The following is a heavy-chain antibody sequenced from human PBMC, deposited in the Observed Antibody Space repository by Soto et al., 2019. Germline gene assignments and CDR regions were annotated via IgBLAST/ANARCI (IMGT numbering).Heavy chain of an antibody. D-gene: IGHD3-10*01. CDR2: IKQDGSEK. CDR1: GFTFSSYW. J-gene: IGHJ5*02. V-gene: IGHV3-7*01. CDR3: ARDRDDYYGSGSYYFSPNWFDP. Sequence: GGSLRLSCAASGFTFSSYWMSWVRQAPGKGLEWVANIKQDGSEKYYVDSVKGRFTISRDNAKNSLYLQMNSLRAEDTAVYYCARDRDDYYGSGSYYFSPNWFDPWGQGTLVTVSS.